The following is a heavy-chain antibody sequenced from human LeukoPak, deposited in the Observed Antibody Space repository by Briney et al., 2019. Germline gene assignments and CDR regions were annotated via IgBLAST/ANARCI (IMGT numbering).Heavy chain of an antibody. J-gene: IGHJ4*02. Sequence: GSLRLSCAASGFTFSSYAMHWVRQAPGKGPEWVAVISYDGSNKYYADSVKGRFTISRDNSKNTLYLQMNSLRAEDTAVYYCAREESGSYSFVYWGQGTLVTVSS. D-gene: IGHD1-26*01. CDR1: GFTFSSYA. V-gene: IGHV3-30-3*01. CDR3: AREESGSYSFVY. CDR2: ISYDGSNK.